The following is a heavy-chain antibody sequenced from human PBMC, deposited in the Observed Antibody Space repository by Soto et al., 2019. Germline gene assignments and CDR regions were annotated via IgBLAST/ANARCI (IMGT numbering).Heavy chain of an antibody. J-gene: IGHJ6*02. D-gene: IGHD1-1*01. CDR1: GFTFSGSA. Sequence: EVQLVESGGGLVQPGGSLKLSCTASGFTFSGSAMHWVRQASGKGLEWIGRIRSKVHTYATAYAASVKGRFTISRDDSKNTAYLQMNSLKTEDTAMYYCATGGYNWNDVGYYGLDVWGQGTTVTVSS. CDR2: IRSKVHTYAT. V-gene: IGHV3-73*01. CDR3: ATGGYNWNDVGYYGLDV.